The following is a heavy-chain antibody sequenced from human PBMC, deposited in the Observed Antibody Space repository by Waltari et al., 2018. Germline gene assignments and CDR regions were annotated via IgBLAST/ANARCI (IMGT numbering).Heavy chain of an antibody. D-gene: IGHD5-18*01. V-gene: IGHV3-74*03. Sequence: EVQLVEAGGDLVQPGGSLRLSCAASGFTFSDSWMHWVRQGPGKGLVWVSRINGDGYGITYSDSVQGRFTISRDNTKNTLYLQLNSLRAEDTAVYYCARKGGRGYTYGPFYFDYWGRGTLVTVSS. J-gene: IGHJ4*02. CDR3: ARKGGRGYTYGPFYFDY. CDR2: INGDGYGI. CDR1: GFTFSDSW.